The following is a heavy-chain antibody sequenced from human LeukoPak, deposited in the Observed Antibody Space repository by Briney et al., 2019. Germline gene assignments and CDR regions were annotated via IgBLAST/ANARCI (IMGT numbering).Heavy chain of an antibody. CDR2: IYYSGST. CDR1: GGSISSYY. D-gene: IGHD6-13*01. V-gene: IGHV4-59*08. J-gene: IGHJ4*02. Sequence: SETLSLTCTVSGGSISSYYWSWIRQPPGKGLEWIGYIYYSGSTNYNPSLKGRVTISVDTSKNQFSLKLSSVTAADTAVYYCARGWSSSWYQYFDYWAREPLVTVSS. CDR3: ARGWSSSWYQYFDY.